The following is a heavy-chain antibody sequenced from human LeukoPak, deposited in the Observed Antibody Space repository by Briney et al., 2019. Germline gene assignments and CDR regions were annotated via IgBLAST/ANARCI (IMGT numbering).Heavy chain of an antibody. Sequence: PSETLSLTCTVSGGSISSSSYYWGWIRQPPGKGLEWIGSIYYSGSTYYNPSLKSRVTISVDTSKNQFSLKLSSVTAADTALYYCARHVGYSSSWYPDYYYYYYMDVWGKGTTVTVSS. D-gene: IGHD6-13*01. CDR3: ARHVGYSSSWYPDYYYYYYMDV. CDR1: GGSISSSSYY. J-gene: IGHJ6*03. V-gene: IGHV4-39*01. CDR2: IYYSGST.